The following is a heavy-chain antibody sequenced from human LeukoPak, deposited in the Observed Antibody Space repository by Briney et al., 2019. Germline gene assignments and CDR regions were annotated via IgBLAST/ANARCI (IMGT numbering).Heavy chain of an antibody. V-gene: IGHV4-61*01. J-gene: IGHJ4*02. Sequence: PSETLSLTCTVSGGSVGSDSYYWSWIRQPPGKGLEWIEYISYSGSTKYSPSLKSRLTISVDTSKNQFSLKLSSVTAADTAVYYCARSLITFGGVIVNFDFWGQGILVIVSS. CDR1: GGSVGSDSYY. D-gene: IGHD3-16*02. CDR3: ARSLITFGGVIVNFDF. CDR2: ISYSGST.